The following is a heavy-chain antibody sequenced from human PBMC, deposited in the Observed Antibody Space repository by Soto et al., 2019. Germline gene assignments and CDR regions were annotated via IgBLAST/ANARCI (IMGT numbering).Heavy chain of an antibody. CDR1: GFTFSSYA. CDR3: ARDLLTHYDILTGSKSPYDYYYGMDV. V-gene: IGHV3-30-3*01. D-gene: IGHD3-9*01. J-gene: IGHJ6*02. Sequence: GGSLRLSCAASGFTFSSYAMHWVRQAPGKGLEWVAVISYDGSNKYYADSVKGRFTISRDNSKNTLYLQMNSLRAEDTAVYYCARDLLTHYDILTGSKSPYDYYYGMDVWGQGTTVTVSS. CDR2: ISYDGSNK.